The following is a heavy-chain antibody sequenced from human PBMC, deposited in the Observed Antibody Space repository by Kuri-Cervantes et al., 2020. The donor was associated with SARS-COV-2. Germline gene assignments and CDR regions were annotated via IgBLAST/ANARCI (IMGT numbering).Heavy chain of an antibody. CDR2: IYYSGST. D-gene: IGHD2-2*01. V-gene: IGHV4-39*01. CDR3: ARHGGDGIEDIVVVPAANGGFDY. Sequence: SETLSLTCTVSGGSISSRSYYWGWIRQPPGKGPEWIGSIYYSGSTYYNPSLKSRVTISVDTSKNQFSLKLSSVTAADTAVYYCARHGGDGIEDIVVVPAANGGFDYWGQGTLVTVSS. CDR1: GGSISSRSYY. J-gene: IGHJ4*02.